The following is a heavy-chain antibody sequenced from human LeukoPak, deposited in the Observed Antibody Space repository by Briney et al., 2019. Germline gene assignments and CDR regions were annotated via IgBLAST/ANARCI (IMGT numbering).Heavy chain of an antibody. Sequence: GGSLRLSCAASGFTFSGHYMSWVRQAPGKGLEWVSYISSSGSTIYYADSVKGRFTISRDNAKNSLYLQMNSLRAEDTAVYYCAELGITMIGGVWGKGTTVTISS. J-gene: IGHJ6*04. CDR2: ISSSGSTI. CDR1: GFTFSGHY. CDR3: AELGITMIGGV. D-gene: IGHD3-10*02. V-gene: IGHV3-11*04.